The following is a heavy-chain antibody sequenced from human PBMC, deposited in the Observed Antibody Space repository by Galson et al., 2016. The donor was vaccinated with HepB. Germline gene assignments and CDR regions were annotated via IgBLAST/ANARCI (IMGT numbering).Heavy chain of an antibody. Sequence: SLRLSCAASGFMFSNHAMHWVRQTPGKGLAWVVFISHAGSKKYYGDSVKGRFTISRDNSKSTLSLQVRSLRVEDTAVYFCARDLAAYDYTWGAYRLDGFDIRGQGTMVTVSS. CDR3: ARDLAAYDYTWGAYRLDGFDI. D-gene: IGHD3-16*02. J-gene: IGHJ3*02. CDR1: GFMFSNHA. CDR2: ISHAGSKK. V-gene: IGHV3-30*04.